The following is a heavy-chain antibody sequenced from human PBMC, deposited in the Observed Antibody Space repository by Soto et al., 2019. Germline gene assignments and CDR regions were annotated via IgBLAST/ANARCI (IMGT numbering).Heavy chain of an antibody. D-gene: IGHD4-17*01. CDR1: GFTFSSYW. V-gene: IGHV3-7*01. J-gene: IGHJ4*02. CDR2: IKEDGSEK. Sequence: EVQLVESGGDLVQPGGSLRLSCAASGFTFSSYWMSWVRQAPGKGLEWVANIKEDGSEKNYVDSVKGRFTISRDNAKNSLFLQMESPKFEDTAVYYCARGAMTTLRYWGQGTLVTVSS. CDR3: ARGAMTTLRY.